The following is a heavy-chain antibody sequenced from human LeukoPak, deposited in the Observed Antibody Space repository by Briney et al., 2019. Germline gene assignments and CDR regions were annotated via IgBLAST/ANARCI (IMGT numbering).Heavy chain of an antibody. J-gene: IGHJ4*02. Sequence: GGSLRLSCAASGFTFSSYGMHWARQAPGKGLEWVAFIRYDGSNKYYADSVKGRFTISRDNSKNTLYLQMNSLRAEDTAVYYCAKDRGHYGSGSFLFDYWGQGTLVTVSS. V-gene: IGHV3-30*02. CDR3: AKDRGHYGSGSFLFDY. D-gene: IGHD3-10*01. CDR1: GFTFSSYG. CDR2: IRYDGSNK.